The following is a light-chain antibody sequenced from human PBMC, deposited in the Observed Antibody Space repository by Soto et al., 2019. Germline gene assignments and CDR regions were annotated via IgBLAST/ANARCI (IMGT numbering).Light chain of an antibody. CDR3: QHYNSYSQT. Sequence: DIQMTQSPSTLSASVGDRVTITCRASQSISSWLAWYQQKPGKAPKLLIYDASSLESGVPSRFSGSGSGTEFTLTISSLQPDDVANYYCQHYNSYSQTFGQGTKLEIK. CDR2: DAS. J-gene: IGKJ2*01. V-gene: IGKV1-5*01. CDR1: QSISSW.